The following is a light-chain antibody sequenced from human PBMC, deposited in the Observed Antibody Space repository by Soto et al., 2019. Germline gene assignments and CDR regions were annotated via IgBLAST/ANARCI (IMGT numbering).Light chain of an antibody. CDR1: RSDVGTYNL. Sequence: QSVLAQPASVSWSRGQSITFSCTVARSDVGTYNLVSWYQQHPNKTPKFIIYEGSKRPSGVSDRFSGSQSGNTASLTISGLQGDDEADYYCFSYAGSPTSYVFGSGTKVTVL. J-gene: IGLJ1*01. CDR3: FSYAGSPTSYV. CDR2: EGS. V-gene: IGLV2-23*01.